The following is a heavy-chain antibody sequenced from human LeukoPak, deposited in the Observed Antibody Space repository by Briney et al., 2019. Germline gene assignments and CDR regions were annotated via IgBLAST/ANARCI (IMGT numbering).Heavy chain of an antibody. Sequence: SETLSLTCGVHGGSFSGYSWTWIRQPPGKGLEWIGEINHGGSTNYNPSLKSRVTISVDTSKNQFSLNVSSVTAADTAVYYCARGFRGAGYYYYYYYMDVWGKGTTVTVPS. V-gene: IGHV4-34*01. J-gene: IGHJ6*03. CDR3: ARGFRGAGYYYYYYYMDV. CDR1: GGSFSGYS. D-gene: IGHD3-10*01. CDR2: INHGGST.